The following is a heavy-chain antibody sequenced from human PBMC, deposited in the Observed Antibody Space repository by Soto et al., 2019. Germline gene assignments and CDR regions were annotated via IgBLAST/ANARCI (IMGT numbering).Heavy chain of an antibody. CDR2: ISAYNGNT. V-gene: IGHV1-18*01. CDR1: GHTFTSYG. D-gene: IGHD3-16*02. Sequence: GASVKVSCKASGHTFTSYGISWVRQAPGQGLEWMGWISAYNGNTNYAQKLQGRVTMTTDTSTSTAYMELRSLRSDDTAVYYCARFLYDYVWGSYRKIFDYWGQGTLVTVSS. J-gene: IGHJ4*02. CDR3: ARFLYDYVWGSYRKIFDY.